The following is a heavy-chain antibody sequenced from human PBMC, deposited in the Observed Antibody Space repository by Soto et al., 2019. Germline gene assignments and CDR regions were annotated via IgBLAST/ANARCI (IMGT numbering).Heavy chain of an antibody. CDR2: IYYSGST. Sequence: SETLSLTCTVSGGSISTYYWSWIRQPPGKGLEWIAYIYYSGSTNYNPSLKSRVTISVDTSMNQFSLKLSSVTAADTAVYYCVRSHYYFDYWGQGTPVTVSS. CDR1: GGSISTYY. J-gene: IGHJ4*02. V-gene: IGHV4-59*01. CDR3: VRSHYYFDY.